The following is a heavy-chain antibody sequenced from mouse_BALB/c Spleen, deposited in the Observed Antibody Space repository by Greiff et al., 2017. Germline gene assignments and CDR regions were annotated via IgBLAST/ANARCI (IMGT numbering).Heavy chain of an antibody. J-gene: IGHJ3*01. Sequence: EVLLLESGGGLVKPGGSLKLSCAASGFAFSSYDMSWVRQTPEKRLEWVAYISSGGGSTYYPDTVKGRFTISRDNAKNTLYLQMSSLKSEDTAMYYCARMYGNSRGFAYWGQGTLVTVSA. CDR1: GFAFSSYD. D-gene: IGHD2-10*02. V-gene: IGHV5-12-1*01. CDR3: ARMYGNSRGFAY. CDR2: ISSGGGST.